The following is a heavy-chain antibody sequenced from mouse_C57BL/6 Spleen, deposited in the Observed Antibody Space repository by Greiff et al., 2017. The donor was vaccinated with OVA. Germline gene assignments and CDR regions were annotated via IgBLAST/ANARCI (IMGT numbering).Heavy chain of an antibody. CDR2: ISYSGST. Sequence: EVQLVESGPGMVKPSQSLSLTCTVTGYSITSGYDWHWIRHFPGNKLEWMGYISYSGSTNYNPSLKSRITITHDTSKNHFFLKLNSVTTEDTATYYCARGNYSNYGYFDVWGTGTTVTVSS. CDR1: GYSITSGYD. D-gene: IGHD2-5*01. CDR3: ARGNYSNYGYFDV. J-gene: IGHJ1*03. V-gene: IGHV3-1*01.